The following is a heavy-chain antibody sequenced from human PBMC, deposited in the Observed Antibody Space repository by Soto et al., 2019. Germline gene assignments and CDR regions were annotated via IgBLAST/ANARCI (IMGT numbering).Heavy chain of an antibody. CDR3: ARKIRGGSSGFLDY. J-gene: IGHJ4*02. CDR1: GGTFSSYT. D-gene: IGHD6-19*01. CDR2: IIPILGIA. Sequence: QVQLVQSGAEVKKPGSSVKVSCKASGGTFSSYTISWVRQAPGQGLEWMGRIIPILGIANYAQKFQGRVTITADKSTSTAYMELSSLRSEDTAVYYCARKIRGGSSGFLDYWGQGTLVTVS. V-gene: IGHV1-69*02.